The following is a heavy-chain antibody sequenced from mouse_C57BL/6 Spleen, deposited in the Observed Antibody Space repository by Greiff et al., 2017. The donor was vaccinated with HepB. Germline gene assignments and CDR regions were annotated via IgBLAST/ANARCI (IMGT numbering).Heavy chain of an antibody. V-gene: IGHV5-4*01. CDR3: AREGKGLRRYFDY. Sequence: EVQLVESGGGLVKPGGSLKLSCAASGFTFSSYAMSWVRQTPEKRLEWVATISDGGSYTYYPDNVKGRFTISRDNAKNNLYLQMSHLKSEDTAMYYCAREGKGLRRYFDYWGQGTTLTVSS. CDR2: ISDGGSYT. J-gene: IGHJ2*01. D-gene: IGHD2-4*01. CDR1: GFTFSSYA.